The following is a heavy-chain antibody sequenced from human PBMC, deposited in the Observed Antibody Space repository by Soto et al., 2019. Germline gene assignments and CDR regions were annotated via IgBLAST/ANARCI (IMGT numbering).Heavy chain of an antibody. CDR2: IGGRDGST. J-gene: IGHJ1*01. CDR1: GFAYSNYA. CDR3: AREDSGWYGEFFQH. V-gene: IGHV3-23*01. D-gene: IGHD6-19*01. Sequence: EVQLLESGGCLVHPGGSLRLSCAASGFAYSNYAMSWVRQAPGMGLEWVSTIGGRDGSTDYAEAVKGRFTISRDNAKNTLHLQMTGLRAEDTAVYYCAREDSGWYGEFFQHWGQGTLVAVSS.